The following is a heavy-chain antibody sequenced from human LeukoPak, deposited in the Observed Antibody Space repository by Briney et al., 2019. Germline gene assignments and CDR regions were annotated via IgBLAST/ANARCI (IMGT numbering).Heavy chain of an antibody. CDR2: IYYSGST. J-gene: IGHJ4*02. Sequence: SETLSLTCTVSGGSISSYYWSWIRQPPGKGLEWIGYIYYSGSTNYNPSLKSRVTISVDTSKNQFSLKLSSVTAADTAVYYCARSRCDGDCPVDYWGQGTLVTVSS. CDR3: ARSRCDGDCPVDY. CDR1: GGSISSYY. D-gene: IGHD2-21*02. V-gene: IGHV4-59*01.